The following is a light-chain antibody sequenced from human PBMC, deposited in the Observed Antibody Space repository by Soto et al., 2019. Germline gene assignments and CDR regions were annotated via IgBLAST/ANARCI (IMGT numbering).Light chain of an antibody. CDR3: SSYTGRSTPV. J-gene: IGLJ1*01. CDR2: DVS. V-gene: IGLV2-14*01. Sequence: QSVLTQPASVSGSPGQSITISCTGTSSDVGGYNFVSWYQQHPGKAPKLIIYDVSNRPSGVSYRFSGSKSGNTASLTISGLQAEDEADYYCSSYTGRSTPVFGPGPKVTVL. CDR1: SSDVGGYNF.